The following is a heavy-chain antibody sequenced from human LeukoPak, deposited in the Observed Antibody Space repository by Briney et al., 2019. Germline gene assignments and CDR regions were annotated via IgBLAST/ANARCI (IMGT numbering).Heavy chain of an antibody. CDR2: IRYDGSIK. J-gene: IGHJ4*02. CDR3: AKGFYIVEVPAAHPYFDY. Sequence: GGSLRLSCTTSGCSFSNYGMHWVRQAPGKGLEWVAFIRYDGSIKSYAASVKGRFTISRDNSKNTLYVQMNSLKPEDTAGYYCAKGFYIVEVPAAHPYFDYWGQGTLVTVSS. D-gene: IGHD2-2*01. V-gene: IGHV3-30*02. CDR1: GCSFSNYG.